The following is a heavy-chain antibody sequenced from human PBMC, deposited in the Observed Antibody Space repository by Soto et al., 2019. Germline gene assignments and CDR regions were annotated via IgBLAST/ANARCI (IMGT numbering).Heavy chain of an antibody. D-gene: IGHD2-2*02. V-gene: IGHV3-9*01. CDR2: ISWNSGSI. CDR3: AKGVALGYCTSTSCHNYYMDV. CDR1: GFTFDDYA. J-gene: IGHJ6*03. Sequence: EVQLVESGGGLVQPGRSLRLSCSVSGFTFDDYAMHWVRQAPGKGLEWVSGISWNSGSIAYADSVKGRFTISRDNAKNSLYLQMNSLRAEDTALYYCAKGVALGYCTSTSCHNYYMDVWGKGTTVTVSS.